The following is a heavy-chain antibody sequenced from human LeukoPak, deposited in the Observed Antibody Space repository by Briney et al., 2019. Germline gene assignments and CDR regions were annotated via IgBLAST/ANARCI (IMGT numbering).Heavy chain of an antibody. V-gene: IGHV1-2*02. CDR1: GYTFTGYY. D-gene: IGHD3-22*01. CDR3: ARDRDSSGYFPSGY. CDR2: INPNSGGT. Sequence: GASVKVSCKASGYTFTGYYMHWVRQAPGQGLEWMGWINPNSGGTNYAQKFQGRVTMTRDTSISTAYMELSRLRSDDTAVYYCARDRDSSGYFPSGYWGQGTLVTVSS. J-gene: IGHJ4*02.